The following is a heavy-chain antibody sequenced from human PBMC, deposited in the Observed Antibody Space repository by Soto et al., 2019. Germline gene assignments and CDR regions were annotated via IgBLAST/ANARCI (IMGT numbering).Heavy chain of an antibody. D-gene: IGHD1-26*01. CDR1: GYTFTSYY. CDR2: INPSGGST. CDR3: ARDGGGGGASYYYGMDV. V-gene: IGHV1-46*01. Sequence: ASVKVSCKASGYTFTSYYMHWVRQAPGQGLEWMGIINPSGGSTSYAQKFQGRVTTTRDTSTSTVYMELSSLRSEDTAVYYCARDGGGGGASYYYGMDVWGQGTTVTVSS. J-gene: IGHJ6*02.